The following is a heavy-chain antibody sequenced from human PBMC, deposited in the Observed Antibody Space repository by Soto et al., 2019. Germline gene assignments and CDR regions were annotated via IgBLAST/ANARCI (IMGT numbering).Heavy chain of an antibody. CDR1: GFTFSSYS. D-gene: IGHD3-10*02. Sequence: QVQLVESGGGVVQPGRSLRLSCAASGFTFSSYSMHWVRQAPGKGLEWVAAMSYDGNSKYFADSVKGRFTISRDNSKNTLSLQMNSLGAEDSAVYYCARGRTVRVHDDFDLWGQGTLVTVSS. J-gene: IGHJ4*02. CDR3: ARGRTVRVHDDFDL. V-gene: IGHV3-30-3*01. CDR2: MSYDGNSK.